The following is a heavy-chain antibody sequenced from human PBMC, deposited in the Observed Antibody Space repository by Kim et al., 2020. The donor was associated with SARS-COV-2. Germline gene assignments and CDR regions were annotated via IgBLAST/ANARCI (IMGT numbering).Heavy chain of an antibody. V-gene: IGHV3-23*01. D-gene: IGHD2-15*01. CDR3: AKSSGDSCYSSPDY. J-gene: IGHJ4*02. Sequence: ADSVKGRFTISRDNSKNTLYLQMNSLTAEDTAIYYCAKSSGDSCYSSPDYWGQGTLVTVSS.